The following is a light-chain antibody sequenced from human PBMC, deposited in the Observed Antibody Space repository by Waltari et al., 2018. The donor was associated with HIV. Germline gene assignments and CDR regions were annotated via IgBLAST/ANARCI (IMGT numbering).Light chain of an antibody. J-gene: IGLJ2*01. CDR2: EVS. CDR1: SSDVGGYNY. V-gene: IGLV2-14*01. Sequence: QSALTQPASVSGSPGQSITISCPGTSSDVGGYNYVSWYQQHPGKAPKLIIYEVSNRPSGVSNRFSGSKSGNTASLTISGLQAEDEANYYCSSYTSSITLVLFGGGTKLTVL. CDR3: SSYTSSITLVL.